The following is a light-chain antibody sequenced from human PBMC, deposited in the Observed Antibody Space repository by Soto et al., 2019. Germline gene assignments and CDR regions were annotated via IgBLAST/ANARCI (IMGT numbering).Light chain of an antibody. CDR2: AAS. J-gene: IGKJ1*01. V-gene: IGKV1-8*01. CDR3: QQYYTYPWT. CDR1: QGITNY. Sequence: AIRMTRSPSSLSASTGDRVTITCRASQGITNYLVWYQQKPGKAPKVLIHAASTLQSGVSSRFSGSGSGTDFTLTISCLQSEDYATYYCQQYYTYPWTFGQGTKV.